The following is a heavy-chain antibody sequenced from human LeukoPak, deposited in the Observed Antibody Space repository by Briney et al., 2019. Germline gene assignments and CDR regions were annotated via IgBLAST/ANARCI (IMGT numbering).Heavy chain of an antibody. D-gene: IGHD3-10*01. J-gene: IGHJ6*03. CDR1: GYTFTGYY. Sequence: ASVKVSCKASGYTFTGYYMHWVRQAPGQGLEWMGWINPNSGGTNYAQKFQGRVTMTRDTSISTAYMELSRLRSDDTAVCYCAKGFGELYYYYYYMDVWGKGTTVTVSS. CDR2: INPNSGGT. V-gene: IGHV1-2*02. CDR3: AKGFGELYYYYYYMDV.